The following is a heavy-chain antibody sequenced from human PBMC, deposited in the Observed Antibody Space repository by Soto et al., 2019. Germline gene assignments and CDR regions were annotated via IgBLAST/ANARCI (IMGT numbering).Heavy chain of an antibody. J-gene: IGHJ5*02. CDR2: ISWDGGST. D-gene: IGHD1-20*01. CDR1: GFTFDDYT. V-gene: IGHV3-43*01. CDR3: AKADNWEDYNWFDP. Sequence: GGSLRLSCAASGFTFDDYTMHWVRQAPGKGLEWVSLISWDGGSTYYADSVKGRFTISRDNSKNSLYLQMNSLRTEDTALYYCAKADNWEDYNWFDPWGQGTLVTVSS.